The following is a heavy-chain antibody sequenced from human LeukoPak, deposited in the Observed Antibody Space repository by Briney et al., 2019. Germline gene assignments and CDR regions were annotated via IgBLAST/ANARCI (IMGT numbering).Heavy chain of an antibody. CDR3: AREKDSSGYNFDY. Sequence: ASVNVSCKASGYTFTSYYMHWVLQAPGQGLGRMGIINPSGGSTSYGQKFQGRVTMSRDTSTSTVYMELSSLRSEDTAVYYCAREKDSSGYNFDYWGQGTMVTVSS. CDR2: INPSGGST. CDR1: GYTFTSYY. V-gene: IGHV1-46*01. D-gene: IGHD3-22*01. J-gene: IGHJ4*02.